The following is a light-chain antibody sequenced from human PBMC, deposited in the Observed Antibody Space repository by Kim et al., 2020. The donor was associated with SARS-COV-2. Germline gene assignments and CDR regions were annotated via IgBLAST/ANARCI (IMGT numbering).Light chain of an antibody. CDR3: QQYGSSPWT. CDR1: QSVSNTY. Sequence: DIVLTQSPGTLSLSPGERATLSCRASQSVSNTYLAWYQQKPGQAPRVLIYGASSRVTGIPDRFSGSGSGADFTLTISRLEPEDFAVYYCQQYGSSPWTFGQGTKVDIK. V-gene: IGKV3-20*01. J-gene: IGKJ1*01. CDR2: GAS.